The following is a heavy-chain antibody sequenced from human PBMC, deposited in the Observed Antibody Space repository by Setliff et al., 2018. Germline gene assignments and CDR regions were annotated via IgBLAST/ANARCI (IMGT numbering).Heavy chain of an antibody. CDR2: ISSSGSTI. J-gene: IGHJ6*03. Sequence: QTGGSLRLSCAASGFTFRSYAMSWVRQAPGKGLEWVSYISSSGSTIYYADSVKGRFTISRDNAKNSLYLQMNSLRAEDTAVYYCARDGRTRYYYHYMDVWGKGTTVTVSS. CDR1: GFTFRSYA. V-gene: IGHV3-48*04. CDR3: ARDGRTRYYYHYMDV.